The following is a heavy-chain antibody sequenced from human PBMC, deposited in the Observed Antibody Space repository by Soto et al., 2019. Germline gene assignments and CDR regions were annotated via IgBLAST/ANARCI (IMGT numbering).Heavy chain of an antibody. CDR1: GFTFSSYS. J-gene: IGHJ6*02. D-gene: IGHD2-2*01. CDR3: ARDRFWVWGGYCSSTSCYGYYYGMDV. V-gene: IGHV3-21*01. CDR2: ISSSSSYI. Sequence: KHWGSLRLSCAASGFTFSSYSMNWVRQAPGKGLEWVSSISSSSSYIYYADSVKGRFTISRDNAKNSLYLQMNSLRAEDTAVYYCARDRFWVWGGYCSSTSCYGYYYGMDVWGQGTTVTVSS.